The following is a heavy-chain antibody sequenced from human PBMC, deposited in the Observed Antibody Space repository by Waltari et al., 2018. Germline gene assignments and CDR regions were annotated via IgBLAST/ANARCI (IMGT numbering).Heavy chain of an antibody. D-gene: IGHD2-8*01. V-gene: IGHV4-4*07. CDR2: IYTSGST. J-gene: IGHJ5*02. Sequence: QEQLQESGPGLVKPSETLSLTCTVSGGSISSYYWSWIRQPAGKGLEWIGRIYTSGSTNYNPSLKSRVTMSVDTSKNQFSLKLSSVTAADTAVYYCARGKGYCTNGVCYPYNWFDPWGQGTLVTVSS. CDR1: GGSISSYY. CDR3: ARGKGYCTNGVCYPYNWFDP.